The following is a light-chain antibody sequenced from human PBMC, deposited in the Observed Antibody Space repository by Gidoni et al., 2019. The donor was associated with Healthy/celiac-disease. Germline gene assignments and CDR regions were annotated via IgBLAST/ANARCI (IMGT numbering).Light chain of an antibody. J-gene: IGKJ1*01. V-gene: IGKV3-15*01. Sequence: EIVMTQSPATLSVSPGERATLSCRASQSVSSNLAWYQQKPGQAPRLLIYGASTRATGIPARFRGSGSGTEFTLTISRLQSEDFAVYYCQQYNNWPLFGQGTKVEIK. CDR3: QQYNNWPL. CDR2: GAS. CDR1: QSVSSN.